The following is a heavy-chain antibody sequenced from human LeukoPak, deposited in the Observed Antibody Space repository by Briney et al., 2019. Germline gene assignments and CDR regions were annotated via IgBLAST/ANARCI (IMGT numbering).Heavy chain of an antibody. J-gene: IGHJ6*03. D-gene: IGHD2-8*01. CDR1: GGSFSGYY. CDR3: ARGHRLICTNGVCPYYYYYMDV. V-gene: IGHV4-34*01. Sequence: SETLSLTCAVYGGSFSGYYWSRIRQPPGKGLEWIGEINHSGSTNYNPSLKSRVTISVDTSKNQFSLKLSSVTAADTAVYYCARGHRLICTNGVCPYYYYYMDVWGKGTTVTVSS. CDR2: INHSGST.